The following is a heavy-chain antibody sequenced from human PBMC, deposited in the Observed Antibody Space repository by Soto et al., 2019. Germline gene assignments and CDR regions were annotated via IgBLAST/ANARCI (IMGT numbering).Heavy chain of an antibody. J-gene: IGHJ4*02. V-gene: IGHV4-59*01. CDR1: DGYMSDFF. CDR3: ARDGYDGSGSPYPAY. CDR2: VYYLGST. Sequence: PSETQSHTYSVSDGYMSDFFWSWIRQTPERGLEWIGYVYYLGSTDYNPSLKSRVTISVDTSKRQFSLRLSSVTAADAAIYYCARDGYDGSGSPYPAYWGPGTQVTVSS. D-gene: IGHD3-10*01.